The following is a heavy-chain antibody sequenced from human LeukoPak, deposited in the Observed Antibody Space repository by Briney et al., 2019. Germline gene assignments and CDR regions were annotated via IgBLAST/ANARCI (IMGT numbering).Heavy chain of an antibody. Sequence: ASVKVSCKVSGYTLTELSMHWVRQAPGKGLEWMGGFDPEDGETIYAQKFQGRVTMTEDTSTDTAYMELSSLRSEDTAVYYCATFYYYDSSGYYRDFDYWGQGALATVSS. J-gene: IGHJ4*02. D-gene: IGHD3-22*01. CDR1: GYTLTELS. V-gene: IGHV1-24*01. CDR2: FDPEDGET. CDR3: ATFYYYDSSGYYRDFDY.